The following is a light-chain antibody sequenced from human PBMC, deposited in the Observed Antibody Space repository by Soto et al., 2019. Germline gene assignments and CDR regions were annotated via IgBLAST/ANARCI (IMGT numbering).Light chain of an antibody. CDR2: SNN. CDR3: ATWDDSLNGRWV. V-gene: IGLV1-44*01. J-gene: IGLJ3*02. CDR1: SSDIGDNT. Sequence: QSALTQPPSASGTPGQRVTISCSGSSSDIGDNTVNWYQQLPGTAPKLLIYSNNQRPSGVPDRFSGSKSGTSASLAISRLQSEDEADYYCATWDDSLNGRWVFGGGTKLTVL.